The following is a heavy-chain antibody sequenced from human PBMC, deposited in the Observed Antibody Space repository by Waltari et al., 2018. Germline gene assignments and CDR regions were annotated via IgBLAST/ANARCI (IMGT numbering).Heavy chain of an antibody. J-gene: IGHJ6*02. CDR1: GFTFSSYG. CDR2: IRYDGSNK. CDR3: AKDRGMITFGGVIAPRYYGMDV. D-gene: IGHD3-16*02. V-gene: IGHV3-30*02. Sequence: VQLLESGGGLVQPGGSLRLSCAASGFTFSSYGMHWVRQAPGKGLGWVAFIRYDGSNKYYADSVKGRFTISRDNSKNTLYLQMNSLRAEDTAVYYCAKDRGMITFGGVIAPRYYGMDVWGQGTTVTVSS.